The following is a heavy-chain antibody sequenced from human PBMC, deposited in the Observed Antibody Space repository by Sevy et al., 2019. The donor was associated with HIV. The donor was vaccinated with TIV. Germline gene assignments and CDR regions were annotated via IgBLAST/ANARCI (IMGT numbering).Heavy chain of an antibody. CDR3: ALERLSSDVAEYFQN. D-gene: IGHD1-1*01. J-gene: IGHJ1*01. Sequence: GGSLRLSCATSGFTFSSYSMHWVRQAPGKGLEWVATISYDGINKHYADSVKGRFTISRDNFKISLSLQMNSLRAEDTAGYFCALERLSSDVAEYFQNWGQGTLVTVSS. CDR2: ISYDGINK. V-gene: IGHV3-30-3*01. CDR1: GFTFSSYS.